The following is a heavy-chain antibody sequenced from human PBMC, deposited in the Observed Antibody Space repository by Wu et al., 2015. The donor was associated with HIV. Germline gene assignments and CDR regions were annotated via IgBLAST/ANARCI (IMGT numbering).Heavy chain of an antibody. D-gene: IGHD2-2*01. CDR3: ARGSLSSNWFPRGWFVP. CDR2: INPKTGNT. CDR1: GYTFSDFY. V-gene: IGHV1-2*02. Sequence: QVQLVQSGAEVKKPGASVKVSCEASGYTFSDFYIHWVRQAPGQGLEWMGWINPKTGNTDYSRNFRGRVTLTRDTSISTAYMDLSGLKSDDTAYFYCARGSLSSNWFPRGWFVPWGQGTLVTVSS. J-gene: IGHJ5*02.